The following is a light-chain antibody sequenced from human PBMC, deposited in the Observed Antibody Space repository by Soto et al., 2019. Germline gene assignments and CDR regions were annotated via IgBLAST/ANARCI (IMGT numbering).Light chain of an antibody. Sequence: EVVLTQSPGTLSLSPGERATLSCRASENVSNNYLAWYQQKPGQAPRLLIFGSSDRAAGIPDRFSGSGSVTDFTLTISRPEPEDFAVYYCQQYGSSPPYTFGQGTKLEIK. CDR3: QQYGSSPPYT. CDR2: GSS. CDR1: ENVSNNY. V-gene: IGKV3-20*01. J-gene: IGKJ2*01.